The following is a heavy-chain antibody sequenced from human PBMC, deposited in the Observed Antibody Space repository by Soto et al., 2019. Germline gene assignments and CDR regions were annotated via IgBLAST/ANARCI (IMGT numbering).Heavy chain of an antibody. CDR1: GYTFTSYG. Sequence: ASVKVSCKASGYTFTSYGISWVRQAPGQGLEWMGWISAYNGNTNYAQKLQGRVTMTTDTSTSTAYMELRSLRSDDTAVYYCARYMVSSWYLPYYYYYGMDVRGQGTTVTVSS. V-gene: IGHV1-18*04. CDR3: ARYMVSSWYLPYYYYYGMDV. J-gene: IGHJ6*02. D-gene: IGHD6-13*01. CDR2: ISAYNGNT.